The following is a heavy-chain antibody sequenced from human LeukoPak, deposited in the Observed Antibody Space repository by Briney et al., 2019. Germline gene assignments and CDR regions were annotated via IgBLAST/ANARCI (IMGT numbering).Heavy chain of an antibody. V-gene: IGHV4-34*01. J-gene: IGHJ4*02. Sequence: NPSETLSLTCAVYGGSFSGYYWSWIRQHPGKGLEWIGYIYYSGSTYYNPSLKSRVTISVDTSKNQFSLKLSSVTAADTAVYYCASMIVGATTSDYWGQGTLVTVSS. D-gene: IGHD1-26*01. CDR3: ASMIVGATTSDY. CDR2: IYYSGST. CDR1: GGSFSGYY.